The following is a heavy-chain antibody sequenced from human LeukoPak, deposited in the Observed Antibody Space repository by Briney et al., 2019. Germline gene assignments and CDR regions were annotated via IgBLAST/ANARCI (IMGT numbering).Heavy chain of an antibody. CDR1: GYTFTSYG. J-gene: IGHJ6*02. D-gene: IGHD3-10*01. V-gene: IGHV1-18*01. Sequence: GASVKVSCKASGYTFTSYGISWVRQAPGQGLEWMGWISAYNGNTNYAQKLQGRVTMTTDTSTSTAYMELRSLRSDDTAVYYCARYYCGSGSYYNLGYYYGMDVWGQGTTVTVSS. CDR2: ISAYNGNT. CDR3: ARYYCGSGSYYNLGYYYGMDV.